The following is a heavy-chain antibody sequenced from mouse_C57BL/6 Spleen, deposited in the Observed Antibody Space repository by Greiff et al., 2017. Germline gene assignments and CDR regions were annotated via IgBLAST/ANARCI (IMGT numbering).Heavy chain of an antibody. V-gene: IGHV1-18*01. J-gene: IGHJ1*03. Sequence: VQLQQSGPELVKPGASVKIPCKASGYTFTDYNMDWVKQSHGKSLEWIGDINPNNGGTIYNQKFKGKATLTVDKSSSTAYMELRSLTSEDTAVYYCARWGGGSSPYWYFDVWGTGTTVTVSS. D-gene: IGHD1-1*01. CDR1: GYTFTDYN. CDR3: ARWGGGSSPYWYFDV. CDR2: INPNNGGT.